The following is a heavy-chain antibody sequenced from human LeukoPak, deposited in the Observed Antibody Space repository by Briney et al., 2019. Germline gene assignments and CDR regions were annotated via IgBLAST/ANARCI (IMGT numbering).Heavy chain of an antibody. Sequence: SQTLSLTCTVSGGSISSGSYYWSWIRQPAGKGLEWIGRIYTSGSTNYNPSLKSRVTISVDTSKNQFSLKLSSVTAADTAVYYCARSGAAMVIAFFDYWGQGTLVTVSS. CDR2: IYTSGST. CDR3: ARSGAAMVIAFFDY. V-gene: IGHV4-61*02. CDR1: GGSISSGSYY. D-gene: IGHD5-18*01. J-gene: IGHJ4*02.